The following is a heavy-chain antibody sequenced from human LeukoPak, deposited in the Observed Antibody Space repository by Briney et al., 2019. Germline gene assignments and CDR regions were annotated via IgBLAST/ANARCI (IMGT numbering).Heavy chain of an antibody. V-gene: IGHV3-21*01. CDR2: ISSISTYT. CDR3: ARDQLPIYYDSSGYDSAFDI. Sequence: GGSLRLSCAASGFTFSTYGMIWVRQAPGKGPEWVSSISSISTYTHYADAVKGRFTISRDNARNSLYLQMNSLRAEDTAVYYCARDQLPIYYDSSGYDSAFDIWGQGTMVTVSS. CDR1: GFTFSTYG. J-gene: IGHJ3*02. D-gene: IGHD3-22*01.